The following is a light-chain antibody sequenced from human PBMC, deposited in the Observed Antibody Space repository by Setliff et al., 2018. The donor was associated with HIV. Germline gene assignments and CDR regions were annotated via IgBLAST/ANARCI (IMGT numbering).Light chain of an antibody. CDR1: RSNIGAGYD. CDR3: QSYDSSLSGYV. V-gene: IGLV1-40*01. Sequence: QSVLTQPPSVSGAPGQRVTIACTGSRSNIGAGYDVQWYQQLPGTAPKLVMFGNSNRPSGVPDRFSDSKSGTSASLAISGLQAEDEADYYCQSYDSSLSGYVVGTGTKVTVL. J-gene: IGLJ1*01. CDR2: GNS.